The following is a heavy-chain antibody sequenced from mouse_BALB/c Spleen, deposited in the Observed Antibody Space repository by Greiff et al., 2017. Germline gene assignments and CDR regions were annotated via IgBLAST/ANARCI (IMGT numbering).Heavy chain of an antibody. D-gene: IGHD2-3*01. CDR3: AREDGYPFAY. CDR2: IYPGNVNT. V-gene: IGHV1S56*01. J-gene: IGHJ3*01. Sequence: VHLVESGPELVKPGASVRISCKASGYTFTSYYIHWVKQRPGQGLEWIGWIYPGNVNTKYNEKFKGKATLTADKSSSTAYMQLSSLTSEDSAVYFCAREDGYPFAYWGQGTLVTVSA. CDR1: GYTFTSYY.